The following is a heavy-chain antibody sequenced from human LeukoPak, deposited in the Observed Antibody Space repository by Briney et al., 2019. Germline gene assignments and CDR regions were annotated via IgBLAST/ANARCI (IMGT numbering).Heavy chain of an antibody. CDR3: ARFSRSYDDAFDI. V-gene: IGHV4-34*01. Sequence: SETLSLTCAVYGGSFSGYYWRWIRQPPGKGLEWIGEINHSGSTNYNPSLKSRVTISVDTSKNQFSLKLSSVTAADTAVYYCARFSRSYDDAFDIWGQGTMVTVSS. CDR2: INHSGST. CDR1: GGSFSGYY. J-gene: IGHJ3*02. D-gene: IGHD1-26*01.